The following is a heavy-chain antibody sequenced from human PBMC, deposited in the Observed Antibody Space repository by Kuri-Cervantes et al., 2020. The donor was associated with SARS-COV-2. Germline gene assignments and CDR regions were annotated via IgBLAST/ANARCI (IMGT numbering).Heavy chain of an antibody. D-gene: IGHD6-19*01. CDR2: IYSGGSST. Sequence: GGSLRLSCAASGFTLSSYAMSWVRQAPGKGLEWVSVIYSGGSSTYYADSVKGRFTISRDNSKNTLYLQMNSLRAEDTAVYYCAKDSYSSGWYWFDPWGQGTLVTVSS. CDR3: AKDSYSSGWYWFDP. CDR1: GFTLSSYA. J-gene: IGHJ5*02. V-gene: IGHV3-23*03.